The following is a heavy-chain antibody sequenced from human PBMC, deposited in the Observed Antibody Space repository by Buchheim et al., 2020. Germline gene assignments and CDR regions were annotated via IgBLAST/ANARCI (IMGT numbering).Heavy chain of an antibody. CDR2: IIPILGIA. CDR3: ARDTLLRWFSSTFYGMDV. D-gene: IGHD2-2*01. V-gene: IGHV1-69*04. J-gene: IGHJ6*02. Sequence: QVQLVQSGAEVKKPGSSVKVSCKASGGTFSSYAISWVRQAPGQGLEWMGRIIPILGIANYAQKFQGRVTITADKSTSTAYMGLSSLRSEDTAVYYCARDTLLRWFSSTFYGMDVWGQGTT. CDR1: GGTFSSYA.